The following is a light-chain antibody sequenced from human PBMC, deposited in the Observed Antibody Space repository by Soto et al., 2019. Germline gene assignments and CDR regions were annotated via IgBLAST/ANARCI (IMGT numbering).Light chain of an antibody. CDR3: QEYGESRT. CDR2: DAS. V-gene: IGKV3-20*01. Sequence: EIVLTQSPGTLSLSPGERATLSCRASQTVGSSYLAWYQHKLGQAPRLLIYDASSRATGIPDRFSGSGSGTDFTLTISRLEPEDFAVYYCQEYGESRTFGQGTKVDIK. J-gene: IGKJ1*01. CDR1: QTVGSSY.